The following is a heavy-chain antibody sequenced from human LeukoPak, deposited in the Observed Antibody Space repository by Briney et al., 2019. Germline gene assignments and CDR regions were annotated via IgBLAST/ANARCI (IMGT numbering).Heavy chain of an antibody. CDR3: ARDRGGIAAAVVYRFDY. D-gene: IGHD6-13*01. CDR2: ISYDGSNK. CDR1: GFTFSSYA. V-gene: IGHV3-30*01. J-gene: IGHJ4*02. Sequence: GGSLRLSCAASGFTFSSYAIHWVRQAPGKGLEWVAVISYDGSNKYYADSVKGRFTISRDNSKNTLYLQMNSLRAEDTAVYYCARDRGGIAAAVVYRFDYWGQGTLVTVSS.